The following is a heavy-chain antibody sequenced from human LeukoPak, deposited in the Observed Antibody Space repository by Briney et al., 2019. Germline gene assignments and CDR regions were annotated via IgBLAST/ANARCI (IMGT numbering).Heavy chain of an antibody. CDR1: GYTFTGYY. CDR2: INPNSGGT. J-gene: IGHJ6*02. D-gene: IGHD4-17*01. Sequence: ASVKVSCKASGYTFTGYYMHWVRQAPGQGLEWMGWINPNSGGTNYAQKFQGRVTMTRDTSISTAYMELSRLRSEDTAVYYCARDNGDYYYYGMDVWGQGTTVTVSS. V-gene: IGHV1-2*02. CDR3: ARDNGDYYYYGMDV.